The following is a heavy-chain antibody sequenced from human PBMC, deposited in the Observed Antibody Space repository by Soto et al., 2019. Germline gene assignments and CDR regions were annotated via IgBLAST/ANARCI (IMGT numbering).Heavy chain of an antibody. Sequence: SETLSLTCAVYGGSFSGYYWSWIRQPPGKGLEWIGEINHSGSTNYNPSLKGRVTISVDTSKNQFSLKLSSVTAADTAVYYCARVVLGYYYYMDVWGKGTTVTVSS. CDR1: GGSFSGYY. CDR2: INHSGST. D-gene: IGHD3-16*01. CDR3: ARVVLGYYYYMDV. J-gene: IGHJ6*03. V-gene: IGHV4-34*01.